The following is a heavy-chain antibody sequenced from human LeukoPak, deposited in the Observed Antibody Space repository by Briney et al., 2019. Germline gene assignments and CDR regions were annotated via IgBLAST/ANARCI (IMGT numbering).Heavy chain of an antibody. V-gene: IGHV3-23*01. D-gene: IGHD3-22*01. CDR2: ISGSGGST. J-gene: IGHJ4*02. Sequence: GSLRLSCAASGFTFSSHAMSWVRQAPGKGLEWVSAISGSGGSTYYADSVKGRFTISRDNSKNTLYLQMNSLRAEDTAVYYCATKKGDSCSGYTCHYFDCWGQGTLVTVSS. CDR3: ATKKGDSCSGYTCHYFDC. CDR1: GFTFSSHA.